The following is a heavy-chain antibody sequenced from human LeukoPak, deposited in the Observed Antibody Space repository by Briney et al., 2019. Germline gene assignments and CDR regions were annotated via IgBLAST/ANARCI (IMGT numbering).Heavy chain of an antibody. Sequence: PSETLSLTCAVYGGSFSGYYWSWIRQPPGKGLEWIGEINHSGSTNYNPSLKSRVTISVDTSKNQFSLKLSSVTAADTAVYYCARDRWELLTGPFDYWGQGTLVTVSS. V-gene: IGHV4-34*01. D-gene: IGHD1-26*01. CDR3: ARDRWELLTGPFDY. J-gene: IGHJ4*02. CDR1: GGSFSGYY. CDR2: INHSGST.